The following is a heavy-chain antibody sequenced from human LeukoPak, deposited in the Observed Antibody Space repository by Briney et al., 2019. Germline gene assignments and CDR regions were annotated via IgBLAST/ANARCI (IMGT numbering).Heavy chain of an antibody. CDR1: GGSFSGYY. D-gene: IGHD5-24*01. CDR2: IYHSGST. Sequence: SETLSLTCAVYGGSFSGYYWSWIRQPPGKGLEWIGSIYHSGSTYYNPSLTSRVTISVDTSKNQFSLKLSSVTAADTAVYYCARHPSGRMWLQQGGWFDPWGQGTLVTVSS. V-gene: IGHV4-34*01. J-gene: IGHJ5*02. CDR3: ARHPSGRMWLQQGGWFDP.